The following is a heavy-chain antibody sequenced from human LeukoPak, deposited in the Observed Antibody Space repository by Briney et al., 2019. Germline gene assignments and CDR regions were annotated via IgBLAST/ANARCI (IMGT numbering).Heavy chain of an antibody. Sequence: PGGSLRLSCAASGFIFSTYGMHWVRQAPGKGLEWVAVIWYGGSNKYYADSVKGRFTISRDNSKNTLYLQMNSLRAEDTAVYYCAKAELLWFGESPTIDYWGQGTLVTVSS. CDR2: IWYGGSNK. J-gene: IGHJ4*02. V-gene: IGHV3-30*02. CDR1: GFIFSTYG. CDR3: AKAELLWFGESPTIDY. D-gene: IGHD3-10*01.